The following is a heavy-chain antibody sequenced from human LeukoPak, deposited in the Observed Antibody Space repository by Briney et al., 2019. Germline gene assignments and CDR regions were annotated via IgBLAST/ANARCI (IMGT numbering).Heavy chain of an antibody. V-gene: IGHV4-59*01. CDR2: YTGST. D-gene: IGHD4-17*01. J-gene: IGHJ3*02. Sequence: YTGSTNYNPSLKSRLTVSMDTSQNRFSLRLGCVTAAETAIYYCAKMTGNGDTFDMWGQGAMVTVS. CDR3: AKMTGNGDTFDM.